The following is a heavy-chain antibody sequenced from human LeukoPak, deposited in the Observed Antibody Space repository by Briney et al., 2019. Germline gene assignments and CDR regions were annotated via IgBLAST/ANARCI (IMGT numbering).Heavy chain of an antibody. CDR1: GFTFSSYW. Sequence: PGGSLRLSCAASGFTFSSYWMSWVRQAPGKGLEWVANIKQDGSEKYYVDSVKGRFTISRDNAKNSLYLQMNSLRAEDTAVYYXXXXLXGIXDYWGQGTLVTVXS. D-gene: IGHD3-16*01. CDR3: XXXLXGIXDY. J-gene: IGHJ4*02. V-gene: IGHV3-7*01. CDR2: IKQDGSEK.